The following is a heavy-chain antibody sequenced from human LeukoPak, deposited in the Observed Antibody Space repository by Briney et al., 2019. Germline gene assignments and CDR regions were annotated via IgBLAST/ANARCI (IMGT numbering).Heavy chain of an antibody. Sequence: GRSLRLSCAASGFTFSSYGMHWVRQAPGKGLEWVAVIWYDGSNKYYADSVKGRFTISRDNSKNTLYLQMNSLRAEDTAVYYCAVLAALNWFDPWGQGTLVTVSS. D-gene: IGHD2-2*01. CDR3: AVLAALNWFDP. CDR2: IWYDGSNK. V-gene: IGHV3-33*01. J-gene: IGHJ5*02. CDR1: GFTFSSYG.